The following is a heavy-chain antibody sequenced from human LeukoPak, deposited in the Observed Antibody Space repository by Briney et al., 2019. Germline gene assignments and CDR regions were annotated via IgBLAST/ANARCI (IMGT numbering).Heavy chain of an antibody. CDR1: GGSISSYY. J-gene: IGHJ4*02. CDR2: IYYSGST. Sequence: SETLSLTCTVSGGSISSYYWSWIRQPPGKGLEWIGYIYYSGSTNYNPSLKSRVTISVDTSKNQFSLKLSSVTAADTAVYYCARHQAYSSGWLWLDYWGQGTLVTVSS. V-gene: IGHV4-59*08. D-gene: IGHD6-19*01. CDR3: ARHQAYSSGWLWLDY.